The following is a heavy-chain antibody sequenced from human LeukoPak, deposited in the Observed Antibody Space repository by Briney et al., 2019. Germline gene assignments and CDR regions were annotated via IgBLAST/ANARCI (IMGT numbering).Heavy chain of an antibody. D-gene: IGHD3-9*01. CDR2: IYYSGST. Sequence: SETLSLTCTVSGGSISSYYWSWIRQPPGKGLEWIGYIYYSGSTNYNPSLKSRVTISVDTSKNQFSLKLSSVTAADTAVYYCARSVLRYFDFNYYYGMDVWGQGTTVTVSS. CDR3: ARSVLRYFDFNYYYGMDV. V-gene: IGHV4-59*08. CDR1: GGSISSYY. J-gene: IGHJ6*02.